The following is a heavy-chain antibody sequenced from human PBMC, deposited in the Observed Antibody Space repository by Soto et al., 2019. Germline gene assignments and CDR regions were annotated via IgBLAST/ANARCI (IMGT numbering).Heavy chain of an antibody. CDR1: GGSITSINW. J-gene: IGHJ4*02. D-gene: IGHD1-7*01. Sequence: SSETLSLTCAVSGGSITSINWWTWVRQSPAKGLEWIGEIYHNGSANYNPSLGTRVTMSVEKSRNQFSLRLGSVTAADTAVYYCARRRGLTGTTFGWGQGTLVTVSS. CDR2: IYHNGSA. V-gene: IGHV4-4*02. CDR3: ARRRGLTGTTFG.